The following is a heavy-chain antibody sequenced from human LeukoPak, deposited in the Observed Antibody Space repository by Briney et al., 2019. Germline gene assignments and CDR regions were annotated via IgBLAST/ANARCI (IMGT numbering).Heavy chain of an antibody. CDR1: GGSISSSSYY. CDR2: IYYSGST. V-gene: IGHV4-39*07. Sequence: SETLSLTCTVSGGSISSSSYYCGWIRQPPGKGLEWIGSIYYSGSTYYNPSLKSRVTISVDTSKNQFSLKLSSVTAADTAVYYCARDRVEDIVVVPAAMAPMIDYWGQGTLVTVSS. D-gene: IGHD2-2*01. J-gene: IGHJ4*02. CDR3: ARDRVEDIVVVPAAMAPMIDY.